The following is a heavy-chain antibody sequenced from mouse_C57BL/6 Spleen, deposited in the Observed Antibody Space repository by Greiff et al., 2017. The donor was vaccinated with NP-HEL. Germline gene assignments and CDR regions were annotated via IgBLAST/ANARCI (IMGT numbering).Heavy chain of an antibody. Sequence: QVQLQQPGAELLKPGASVKMSCKASGYNFTSYWITWVKQRPGQGLEWIGDIYPGSGSTNYNAKFKSKATLTVDTSSSTAYMQLSSLTSEDSAVYYCARYSGYAMDYWGQGTSVTVSS. CDR2: IYPGSGST. D-gene: IGHD2-12*01. CDR1: GYNFTSYW. J-gene: IGHJ4*01. CDR3: ARYSGYAMDY. V-gene: IGHV1-55*01.